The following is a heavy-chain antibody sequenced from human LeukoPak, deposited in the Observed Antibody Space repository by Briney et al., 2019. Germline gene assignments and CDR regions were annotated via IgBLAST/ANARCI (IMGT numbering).Heavy chain of an antibody. V-gene: IGHV1-18*01. CDR2: ISAYNGNT. CDR3: ARDPSDYYDSSGYFDY. CDR1: GYTFTSYG. Sequence: ASVTVSCKASGYTFTSYGISWVRQAPGQGLEWMGWISAYNGNTNYAQKLQGRVTMTTDTSTSTAYMELRSLRSDDTAVYYCARDPSDYYDSSGYFDYWGQGTLVTVSS. J-gene: IGHJ4*02. D-gene: IGHD3-22*01.